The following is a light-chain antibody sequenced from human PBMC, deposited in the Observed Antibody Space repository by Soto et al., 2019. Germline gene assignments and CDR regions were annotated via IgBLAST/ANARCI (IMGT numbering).Light chain of an antibody. J-gene: IGKJ1*01. CDR2: GAS. CDR3: QQYGSSGT. Sequence: EIVLTQSPGTLSVSPGERATLSCRASQTVRSNYLAWYQQKPGQAPRLLIYGASNRATGIPDRFSGSGSGTDFTLTISRLEPEDFAVYYCQQYGSSGTFGQGTKVDIK. V-gene: IGKV3-20*01. CDR1: QTVRSNY.